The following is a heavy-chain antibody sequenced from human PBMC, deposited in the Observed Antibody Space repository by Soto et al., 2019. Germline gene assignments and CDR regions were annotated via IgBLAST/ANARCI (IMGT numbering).Heavy chain of an antibody. D-gene: IGHD4-17*01. CDR1: GGSISSSNW. CDR3: ASLPRGSTVVSDY. CDR2: IYHSGST. Sequence: SETLSLTCAVSGGSISSSNWWSWVRQPPGKGLEWIGEIYHSGSTNYNPSLKSRVTISVDKSKNQFSLKLSSVTAADTAVYYCASLPRGSTVVSDYWGQGTLVTVSS. J-gene: IGHJ4*02. V-gene: IGHV4-4*02.